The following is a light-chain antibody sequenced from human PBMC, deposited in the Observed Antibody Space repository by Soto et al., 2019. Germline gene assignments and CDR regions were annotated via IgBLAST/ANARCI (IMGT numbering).Light chain of an antibody. V-gene: IGKV3D-15*01. J-gene: IGKJ5*01. Sequence: EIVMTQSPATLSVSPGERATLSCRASQSVSRNLAWYQQKPGQAPRVLIYGASIRATGIPARFSGSGSGTDFTLTISSLQSEDFAVYYCHQYNNWPPITFGQGTRLEIK. CDR2: GAS. CDR3: HQYNNWPPIT. CDR1: QSVSRN.